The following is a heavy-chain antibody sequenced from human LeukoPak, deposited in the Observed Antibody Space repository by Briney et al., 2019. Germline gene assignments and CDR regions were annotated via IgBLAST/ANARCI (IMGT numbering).Heavy chain of an antibody. CDR1: GYTFTNYG. J-gene: IGHJ4*02. V-gene: IGHV1-18*01. D-gene: IGHD6-13*01. CDR2: ISAYNGAT. Sequence: ASVKVSCKTSGYTFTNYGISWVRQAPGQGLEWMGWISAYNGATNYARKFQGRVAMTTDTSTSTAYMELGSLRSDDTAVYYCARVSPFEPAAGLDYWGQGTLVTVSS. CDR3: ARVSPFEPAAGLDY.